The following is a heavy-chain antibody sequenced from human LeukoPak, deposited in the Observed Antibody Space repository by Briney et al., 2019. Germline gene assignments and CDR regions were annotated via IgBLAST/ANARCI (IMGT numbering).Heavy chain of an antibody. CDR3: ASPRGNHYYYGMDV. D-gene: IGHD3-10*01. J-gene: IGHJ6*02. CDR1: GFTFSSYG. V-gene: IGHV3-30*03. CDR2: ISYDGSNK. Sequence: GGSLRLSCAASGFTFSSYGMHWVRQAPGKGLEWVAVISYDGSNKYYADSVKGRFTISRDNSKNTLYLQMNSLRAEDTAVYYCASPRGNHYYYGMDVWGQGTTVTVSS.